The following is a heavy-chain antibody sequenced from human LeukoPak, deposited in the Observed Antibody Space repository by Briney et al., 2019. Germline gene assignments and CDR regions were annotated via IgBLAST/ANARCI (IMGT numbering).Heavy chain of an antibody. Sequence: GGSLRLSCAASGFTFSSYSMNWVRQAPGKGLEWVSGISWNSGSIGYADSVKGRFTISRDNAKNSLYLQMNSLRAEDTALYYCAKGERFLEWLPQGYFDYWGQGTLVTVSS. CDR1: GFTFSSYS. V-gene: IGHV3-9*01. J-gene: IGHJ4*02. CDR2: ISWNSGSI. CDR3: AKGERFLEWLPQGYFDY. D-gene: IGHD3-3*01.